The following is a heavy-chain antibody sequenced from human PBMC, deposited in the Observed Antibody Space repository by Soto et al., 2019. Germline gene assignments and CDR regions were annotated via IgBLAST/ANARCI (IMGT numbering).Heavy chain of an antibody. J-gene: IGHJ3*01. CDR3: AHIMITFGGVSALDAFDF. Sequence: SGPTLVNPTQTLTLTCTFSGFSLTTTRVGVGWICQPPGKALEWIAIIYWDDDKRYSPSLESRLAITKDTSKNQVVLTMTNLDPVDTATYYCAHIMITFGGVSALDAFDFWGQGTMVTVSS. CDR1: GFSLTTTRVG. CDR2: IYWDDDK. D-gene: IGHD3-16*01. V-gene: IGHV2-5*02.